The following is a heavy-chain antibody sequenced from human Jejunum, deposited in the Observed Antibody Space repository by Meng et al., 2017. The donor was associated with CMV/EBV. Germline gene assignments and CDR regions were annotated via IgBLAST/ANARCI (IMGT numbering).Heavy chain of an antibody. D-gene: IGHD5-12*01. CDR3: ARGIEAGHDY. Sequence: QVQLGQSGSEWKETGASMRVSCKASGYTFTSLDINWVRQATGQGPEWMGWMNPSRGITAYAQKFQGRLTMTRDTSIDTAYMELTSLKSEDTAIYYCARGIEAGHDYWGQGTLVTVSS. CDR2: MNPSRGIT. CDR1: GYTFTSLD. V-gene: IGHV1-8*01. J-gene: IGHJ4*02.